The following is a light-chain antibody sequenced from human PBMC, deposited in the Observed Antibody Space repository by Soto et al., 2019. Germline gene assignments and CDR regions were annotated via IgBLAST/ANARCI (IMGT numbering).Light chain of an antibody. J-gene: IGLJ2*01. Sequence: QSALTQPASVSGSLGHSITISCTGTGSDVGGYDYVSWYQHHPGKAPKLMIFDVSTRPSGISIRFSGSKSGNTASLTISGLQAEDEADFYCSSYTSSSTLIFGGGTKLTVL. V-gene: IGLV2-14*03. CDR1: GSDVGGYDY. CDR3: SSYTSSSTLI. CDR2: DVS.